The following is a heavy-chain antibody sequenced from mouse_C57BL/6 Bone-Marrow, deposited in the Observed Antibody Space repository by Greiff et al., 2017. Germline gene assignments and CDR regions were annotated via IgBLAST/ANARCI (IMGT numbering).Heavy chain of an antibody. Sequence: VKLQESGAELARPGASVKLSCKASGYTFTSYGISWVKQRTGQGLEWIGEIYPRSGNTYYNEKFKGKATLTADKSSSTAYMELRSLTSEDSAVYFCAREGNYDDFDYWGQGTTLTVSS. CDR2: IYPRSGNT. D-gene: IGHD2-4*01. CDR1: GYTFTSYG. V-gene: IGHV1-81*01. J-gene: IGHJ2*01. CDR3: AREGNYDDFDY.